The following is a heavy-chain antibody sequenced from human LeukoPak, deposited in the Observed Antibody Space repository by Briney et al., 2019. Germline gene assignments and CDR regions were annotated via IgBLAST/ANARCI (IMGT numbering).Heavy chain of an antibody. CDR1: GSTFDDYA. D-gene: IGHD5-18*01. CDR3: AKDLQYSYGSSGFYYYGMDV. V-gene: IGHV3-9*01. J-gene: IGHJ6*02. Sequence: GGSLRLSCAASGSTFDDYAMHWVRQAPGKGLEWVSGISWNSGSIGYADSVKGRFTISRDNAKNSLYLQMNSLRAEDTALYYCAKDLQYSYGSSGFYYYGMDVWGQGTTVTVSS. CDR2: ISWNSGSI.